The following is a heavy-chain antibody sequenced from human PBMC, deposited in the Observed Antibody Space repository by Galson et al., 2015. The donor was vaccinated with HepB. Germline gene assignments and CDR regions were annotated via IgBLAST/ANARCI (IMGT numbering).Heavy chain of an antibody. CDR2: IIPIFGTA. D-gene: IGHD4-23*01. CDR1: GGTFSSYA. J-gene: IGHJ6*03. CDR3: ARAWRDYGGNSQSPLYYYYMDV. V-gene: IGHV1-69*01. Sequence: SCKASGGTFSSYAISWVRQAPGQGLEWMGGIIPIFGTANYAQKFQGRVTITADESTSTAYMELSSLRSEDTAVYYCARAWRDYGGNSQSPLYYYYMDVWGKGTTVTVSS.